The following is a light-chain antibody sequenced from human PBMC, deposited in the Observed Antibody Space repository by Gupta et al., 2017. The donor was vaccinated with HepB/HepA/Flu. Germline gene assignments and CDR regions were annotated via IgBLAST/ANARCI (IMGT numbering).Light chain of an antibody. V-gene: IGKV4-1*01. CDR2: WAS. CDR3: QQYYTTPRT. J-gene: IGKJ1*01. Sequence: DIVMTQSPDSLAVSLGERATINCKSSQSVLFNSNNKNYVAWFQQKPRQPPKLLIYWASTREFGVPDRFSGSGSGTDFTLTISSLQAEDVAVYYCQQYYTTPRTFGQGTKVEIK. CDR1: QSVLFNSNNKNY.